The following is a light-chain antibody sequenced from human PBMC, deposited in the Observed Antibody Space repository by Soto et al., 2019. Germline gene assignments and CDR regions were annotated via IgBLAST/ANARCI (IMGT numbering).Light chain of an antibody. J-gene: IGLJ3*02. Sequence: NFMLTQPHSVSESPGKTVTISCTRSSGSIASNYLQWYQQRPGSAPTTVIYEDNQRPSGVPDRLSGSIDSSSNSASLTISGLKTEDEADYYCQSYDSSNHEVFGGGTKLTVL. CDR3: QSYDSSNHEV. CDR1: SGSIASNY. V-gene: IGLV6-57*04. CDR2: EDN.